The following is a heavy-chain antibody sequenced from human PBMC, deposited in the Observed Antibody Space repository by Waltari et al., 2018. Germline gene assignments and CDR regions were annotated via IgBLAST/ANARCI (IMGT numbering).Heavy chain of an antibody. J-gene: IGHJ4*02. Sequence: EVQLVESGGGLIQPGGSLRLSCAASGFTVSSNYMSWVRQAPGKGLEWGSVIYSGGSTYYADSVKGRFTISRDKSKNTLYLQMNSLRAEDTAVYYCARDIGSNIAAQDYWGQGTLVTVSS. CDR1: GFTVSSNY. CDR3: ARDIGSNIAAQDY. CDR2: IYSGGST. D-gene: IGHD6-6*01. V-gene: IGHV3-53*01.